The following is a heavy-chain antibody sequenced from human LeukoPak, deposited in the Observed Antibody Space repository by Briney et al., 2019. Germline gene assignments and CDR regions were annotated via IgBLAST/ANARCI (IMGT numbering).Heavy chain of an antibody. V-gene: IGHV3-48*04. Sequence: PGGSLRLSCAASGVTFSSYTMSWVRQAPGKGLVWVSYISSSCSTIYYADSVKGRFTISRDNAKNSQYLQMNSLRAEDTAVYYCAKGGSWFGELKGRYYYYGMDVWGQGTTVTVSS. CDR2: ISSSCSTI. D-gene: IGHD3-10*01. CDR1: GVTFSSYT. CDR3: AKGGSWFGELKGRYYYYGMDV. J-gene: IGHJ6*02.